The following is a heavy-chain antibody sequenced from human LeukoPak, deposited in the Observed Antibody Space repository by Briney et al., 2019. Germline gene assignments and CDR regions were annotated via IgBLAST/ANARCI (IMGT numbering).Heavy chain of an antibody. D-gene: IGHD5-24*01. Sequence: PGGSLRLSCAASGFTFSSYEMNWVRRAPGKGLEWVSYISSSGSTIYYADSVKGRFTISRDNAKNSLYLQMNSLRAEDTAVYYCARVMAGEGYDAFDIWGQGTMVTVSS. CDR3: ARVMAGEGYDAFDI. CDR1: GFTFSSYE. CDR2: ISSSGSTI. J-gene: IGHJ3*02. V-gene: IGHV3-48*03.